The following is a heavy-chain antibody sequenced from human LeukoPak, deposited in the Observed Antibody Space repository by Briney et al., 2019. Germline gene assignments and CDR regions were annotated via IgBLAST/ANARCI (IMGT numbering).Heavy chain of an antibody. V-gene: IGHV1-2*02. CDR2: INPNSGGT. Sequence: ASVKVSCKASGYTFTGYYMHWVRQAPGQGLEWMGWINPNSGGTNYAQKFQGRVTMTRDTSIGTAYMELSRLRSDDTAVYYCARDRITGTTGANWFDPWGQGTLVTVSS. D-gene: IGHD1-7*01. CDR1: GYTFTGYY. J-gene: IGHJ5*02. CDR3: ARDRITGTTGANWFDP.